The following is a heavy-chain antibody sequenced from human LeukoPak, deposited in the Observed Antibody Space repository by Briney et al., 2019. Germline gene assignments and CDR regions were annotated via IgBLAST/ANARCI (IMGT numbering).Heavy chain of an antibody. D-gene: IGHD1-26*01. CDR3: VRGGSYYWYFDY. CDR2: ISSSSRTR. Sequence: GGSLRLSCAASGFNFSTYNVNWVRQAPGKGLDWVSYISSSSRTRYYADSVKGRFTISRDNAKDSLYLQMNSLRAEDTAVYYCVRGGSYYWYFDYWGQGTLVTVSS. J-gene: IGHJ4*02. V-gene: IGHV3-48*04. CDR1: GFNFSTYN.